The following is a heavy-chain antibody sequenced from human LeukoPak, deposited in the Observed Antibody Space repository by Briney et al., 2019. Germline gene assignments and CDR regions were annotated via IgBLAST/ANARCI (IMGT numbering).Heavy chain of an antibody. CDR3: ARVWSPLWFGDPGAFDI. Sequence: PSETLSLTCTVSGGSISSYYWSWIRQPPGKGLEWIGYIYYSGSTNYNPSLKSRVTISVDTSKNRFSLKLSSVTAADTAVYYCARVWSPLWFGDPGAFDIWGQGTMVTVSS. V-gene: IGHV4-59*01. CDR2: IYYSGST. D-gene: IGHD3-10*01. J-gene: IGHJ3*02. CDR1: GGSISSYY.